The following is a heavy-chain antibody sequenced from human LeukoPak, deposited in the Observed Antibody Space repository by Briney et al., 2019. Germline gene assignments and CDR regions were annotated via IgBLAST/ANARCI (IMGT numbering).Heavy chain of an antibody. Sequence: SETLSLTCTVSGGSISSYYWSWIRQPPGKGLEGIGYIYYSGSTNYNPSLKSRVTISVDTSKNQFSLKLSSVTAADTAVYYCARHRRGYSGYDWDRWFDPWGQGTLVTVSS. V-gene: IGHV4-59*08. D-gene: IGHD5-12*01. CDR2: IYYSGST. CDR3: ARHRRGYSGYDWDRWFDP. CDR1: GGSISSYY. J-gene: IGHJ5*02.